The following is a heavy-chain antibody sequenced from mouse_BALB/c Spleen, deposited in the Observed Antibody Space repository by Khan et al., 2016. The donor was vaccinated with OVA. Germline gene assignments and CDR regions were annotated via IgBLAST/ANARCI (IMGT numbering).Heavy chain of an antibody. Sequence: EVQLLETGGGLVQPGGSRGLSCEGSGFTFSGFWMSWVRQTPGKTLEWIGAINSDGSEINYAQSLKDQFTIFRDNDKSTLYLQISNVRSEDTATYFCMRYDGYYWYFDVWGAGTTVTVSS. CDR3: MRYDGYYWYFDV. V-gene: IGHV11-2*02. CDR1: GFTFSGFW. D-gene: IGHD2-3*01. J-gene: IGHJ1*01. CDR2: INSDGSEI.